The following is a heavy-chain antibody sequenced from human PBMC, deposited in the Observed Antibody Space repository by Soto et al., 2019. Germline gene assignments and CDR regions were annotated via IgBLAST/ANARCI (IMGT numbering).Heavy chain of an antibody. CDR1: GGSFNNYA. CDR3: AVAMVREILIFESSGMHV. D-gene: IGHD3-10*01. CDR2: IIPNFDTP. Sequence: QVHLVQSGTEVKKPGSSVKVSCKTSGGSFNNYAVSWVRQAPGQGLEWMGGIIPNFDTPNYAQKFQDRVTIIADECTSTVYMELRILRSNDTAVYYCAVAMVREILIFESSGMHVWGQGTTVIVSS. V-gene: IGHV1-69*01. J-gene: IGHJ6*02.